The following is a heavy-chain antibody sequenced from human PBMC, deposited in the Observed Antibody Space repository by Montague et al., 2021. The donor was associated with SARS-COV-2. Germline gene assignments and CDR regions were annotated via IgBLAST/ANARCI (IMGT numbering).Heavy chain of an antibody. D-gene: IGHD3-3*01. J-gene: IGHJ5*02. Sequence: SLRLSCAASGFLVSNKYMSWVRQAAGKGLDWVPLIYPDGSTYYPDSLKGRFTISRDNSKNTLYLQMNDLEPEDTAVYYCATSGAPNLGEPWGQGTLVTVSS. CDR1: GFLVSNKY. CDR2: IYPDGST. CDR3: ATSGAPNLGEP. V-gene: IGHV3-53*01.